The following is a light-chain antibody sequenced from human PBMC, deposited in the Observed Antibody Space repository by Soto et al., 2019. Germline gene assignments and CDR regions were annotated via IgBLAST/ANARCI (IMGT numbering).Light chain of an antibody. Sequence: DIQMTQSTSTLSASVGDRVTITCRASQSISTWLAWYQQKPGKAPKLLIYDVSSLESGVPSRFSGSGSGTEFTLTISSLQPDDFATYYCQQYDTFWTFGQGTKVEIK. CDR1: QSISTW. CDR2: DVS. V-gene: IGKV1-5*01. J-gene: IGKJ1*01. CDR3: QQYDTFWT.